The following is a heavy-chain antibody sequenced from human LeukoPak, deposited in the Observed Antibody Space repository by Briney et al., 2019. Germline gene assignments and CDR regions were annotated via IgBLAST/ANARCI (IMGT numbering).Heavy chain of an antibody. Sequence: ASVKVSCKASGYTFTSYYMHWVRQAPGQGLEWMGIINPSGGSTSYAQKFQGRVTMTRDTSTSTVYMELSSLRSEDTAVYYCARDRLYDFWSGDNLPTDYWGQGTLVTVSS. J-gene: IGHJ4*02. D-gene: IGHD3-3*01. CDR2: INPSGGST. CDR1: GYTFTSYY. V-gene: IGHV1-46*01. CDR3: ARDRLYDFWSGDNLPTDY.